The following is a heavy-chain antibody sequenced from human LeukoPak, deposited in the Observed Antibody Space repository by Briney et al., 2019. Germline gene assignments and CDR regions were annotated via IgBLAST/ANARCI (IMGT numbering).Heavy chain of an antibody. CDR3: AELSRIDY. CDR1: GFTFSSYG. J-gene: IGHJ4*02. D-gene: IGHD3-16*02. CDR2: ISYDGSNK. V-gene: IGHV3-30*18. Sequence: GGSLRLSCAASGFTFSSYGMPWVRQAPGKGLEWVAVISYDGSNKYYADSVKGRFTISRDNSKNTLYLQMNSLRAEDTAVYYCAELSRIDYWGQGTLVTVSS.